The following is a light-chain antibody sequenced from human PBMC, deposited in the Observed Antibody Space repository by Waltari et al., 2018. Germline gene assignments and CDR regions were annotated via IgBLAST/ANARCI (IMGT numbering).Light chain of an antibody. Sequence: DIQMTQSPSSLSASVGDRVTITCQASQDISNYLNWYQQKPGKAPKLLIYDASNLETGVPSRFSGSGSGSGIEFTLTISSLQPDDFATYHCQQYSNYPWTFGQGTRVEIK. V-gene: IGKV1-33*01. CDR3: QQYSNYPWT. J-gene: IGKJ1*01. CDR1: QDISNY. CDR2: DAS.